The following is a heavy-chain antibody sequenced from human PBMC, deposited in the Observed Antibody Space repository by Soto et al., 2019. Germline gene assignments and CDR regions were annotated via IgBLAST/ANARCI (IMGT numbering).Heavy chain of an antibody. CDR2: IWYSGST. J-gene: IGHJ4*02. CDR3: AMIRDGEYFDY. Sequence: PSETLSLTCTVSGDSIKNYYWSWIRQPPGKGLEWIGYIWYSGSTNYNPSLKSRVTISIDTSKNQFSLTLSSVTAADTAVYYCAMIRDGEYFDYWGQGTLVTVSS. D-gene: IGHD3-10*01. CDR1: GDSIKNYY. V-gene: IGHV4-59*01.